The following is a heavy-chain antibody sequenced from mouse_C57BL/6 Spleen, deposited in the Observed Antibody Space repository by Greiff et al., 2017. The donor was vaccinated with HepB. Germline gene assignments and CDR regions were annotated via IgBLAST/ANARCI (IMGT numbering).Heavy chain of an antibody. D-gene: IGHD1-1*01. Sequence: VKVVESGAELVRPGTSVKVSCKASGYAFTNYLIEWVKQRPGQGLEWIGVINPGSGGTNYNEKFKGKATLTADKSSSTAYMQLSSLTSEDSAVYFCARSEGSYFDYWGQGTTLTVSS. J-gene: IGHJ2*01. CDR2: INPGSGGT. V-gene: IGHV1-54*01. CDR3: ARSEGSYFDY. CDR1: GYAFTNYL.